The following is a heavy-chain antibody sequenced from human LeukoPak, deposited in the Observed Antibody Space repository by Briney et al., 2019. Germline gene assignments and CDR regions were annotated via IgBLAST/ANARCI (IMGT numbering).Heavy chain of an antibody. J-gene: IGHJ5*02. CDR1: GGSISSSSYY. D-gene: IGHD2-15*01. V-gene: IGHV4-39*01. CDR3: ARLDCSGGSCYRSPFDP. Sequence: SETLSLTCTVSGGSISSSSYYWGWIRQPPGTGLEWSGSIYSGSTYYNPSLKSRVTISVDTSKNQFSLKLSSVTAADTAVYYCARLDCSGGSCYRSPFDPWGQGTLVTVSS. CDR2: IYSGST.